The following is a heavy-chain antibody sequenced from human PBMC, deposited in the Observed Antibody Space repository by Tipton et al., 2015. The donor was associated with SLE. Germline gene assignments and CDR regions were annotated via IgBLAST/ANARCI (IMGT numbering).Heavy chain of an antibody. J-gene: IGHJ4*02. CDR2: VYIAGST. CDR1: GGSINSGSYY. CDR3: ARTRSSTSPFFDY. Sequence: TLSLTCTVSGGSINSGSYYWSWIRQPAGKGLEWIGRVYIAGSTNYNPSLKSRVTILIDTSKNQFPLRLSSVTAADTAVYYCARTRSSTSPFFDYWGQGTLVTVSS. D-gene: IGHD2-2*01. V-gene: IGHV4-61*02.